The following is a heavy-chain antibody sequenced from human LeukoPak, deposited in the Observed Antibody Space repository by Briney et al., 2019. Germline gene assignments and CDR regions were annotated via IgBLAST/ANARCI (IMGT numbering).Heavy chain of an antibody. D-gene: IGHD3-22*01. Sequence: PSETLSLTCTVSGGSISSYYWSWIRQPPGKGLEWIGYIYYSGSTNYNPSLKSRVTISVDTSKNQFSLKLSSVTAADTAVYYCASHYYDSSGYSGLDYWGQGTLVTVSS. J-gene: IGHJ4*02. CDR3: ASHYYDSSGYSGLDY. CDR1: GGSISSYY. CDR2: IYYSGST. V-gene: IGHV4-59*08.